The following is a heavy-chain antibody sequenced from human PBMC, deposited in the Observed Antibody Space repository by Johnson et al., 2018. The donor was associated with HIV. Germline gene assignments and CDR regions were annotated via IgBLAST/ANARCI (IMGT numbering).Heavy chain of an antibody. CDR1: GFTVSSNY. D-gene: IGHD3-3*01. CDR2: IYTGGST. J-gene: IGHJ3*02. Sequence: EQLVESGGGLVQPGRSLRLSCAASGFTVSSNYMSWVRQAPGKGMEWISVIYTGGSTYYADSVKGRFTISRDNSKNTLYLQMNSLRVEDTAGYYCAKPYYDFWSGYYEYNAFDIWGQGTMVTVSS. CDR3: AKPYYDFWSGYYEYNAFDI. V-gene: IGHV3-66*01.